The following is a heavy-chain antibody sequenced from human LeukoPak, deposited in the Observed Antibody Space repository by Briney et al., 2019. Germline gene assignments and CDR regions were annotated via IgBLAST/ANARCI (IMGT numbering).Heavy chain of an antibody. V-gene: IGHV4-59*08. CDR1: GGSISSYY. Sequence: SETLSLTCTVSGGSISSYYWSWIRQPPGKGLEWIGYIYYSGSTKYNPSLKSRVTISIDTSKNQLSLKLSSVTAADTAMYYCARQAYHYGSGSYYYYFDYWGQGTLVTVSS. CDR3: ARQAYHYGSGSYYYYFDY. J-gene: IGHJ4*02. CDR2: IYYSGST. D-gene: IGHD3-10*01.